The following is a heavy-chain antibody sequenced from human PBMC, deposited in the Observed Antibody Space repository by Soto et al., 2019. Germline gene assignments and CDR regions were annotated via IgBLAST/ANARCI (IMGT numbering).Heavy chain of an antibody. J-gene: IGHJ4*02. V-gene: IGHV4-39*02. CDR2: IYDSGGT. CDR1: DVSDSCSRYY. CDR3: AKEGEKYYDFWIGNYLAALPGDY. Sequence: ALETLSLTCTCFDVSDSCSRYYWGWLRPPPGKEVEGHGSIYDSGGTYYNPSLKSRVTITVDTTKNKISLKLSSVTAADMAVFSCAKEGEKYYDFWIGNYLAALPGDYWGQGTLVTVSS. D-gene: IGHD3-3*01.